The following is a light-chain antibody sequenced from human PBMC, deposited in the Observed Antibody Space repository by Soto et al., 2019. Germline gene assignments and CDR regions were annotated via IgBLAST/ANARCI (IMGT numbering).Light chain of an antibody. CDR3: CSYAGSSTPVV. V-gene: IGLV2-11*01. J-gene: IGLJ2*01. CDR1: SSDVGGYNY. Sequence: QSALTQPHSVSGSPGQSVTISCTGTSSDVGGYNYVSWYQHHPGKAPKLIIYDVSERPSGVPDRFSGSKSGNTGNTASLTISGLQAEDEADYYCCSYAGSSTPVVFGGGTKLTVL. CDR2: DVS.